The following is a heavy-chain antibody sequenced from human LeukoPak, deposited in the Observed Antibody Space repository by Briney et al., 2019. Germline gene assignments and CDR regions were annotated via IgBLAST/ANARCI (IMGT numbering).Heavy chain of an antibody. CDR2: IYHSGST. V-gene: IGHV4-4*02. Sequence: PSETLSLTCAVSGGSISSSNWWSWVRQPPGKGLEWIGEIYHSGSTNHNPSLKSRVTISVDKSKNQFSLKLSPVTAADTAVYYCARAPYYDFWSGYYSSNWFDPWGQGTLVTVSS. CDR1: GGSISSSNW. J-gene: IGHJ5*02. D-gene: IGHD3-3*01. CDR3: ARAPYYDFWSGYYSSNWFDP.